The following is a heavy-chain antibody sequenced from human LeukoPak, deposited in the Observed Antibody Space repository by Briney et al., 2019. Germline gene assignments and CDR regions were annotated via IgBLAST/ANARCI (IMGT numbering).Heavy chain of an antibody. CDR1: GGSIRSGGYY. J-gene: IGHJ4*02. V-gene: IGHV4-31*03. CDR3: ARYRIFGDHRFFDF. D-gene: IGHD3-3*02. CDR2: ISYNNA. Sequence: ASRTLSLTCTVSGGSIRSGGYYWGWIRQLPGKDLGWIGHISYNNAYYNPSLESRVTISVDTSKNQFSLNLTSVTSADTALYYCARYRIFGDHRFFDFWGQGTLVTVSA.